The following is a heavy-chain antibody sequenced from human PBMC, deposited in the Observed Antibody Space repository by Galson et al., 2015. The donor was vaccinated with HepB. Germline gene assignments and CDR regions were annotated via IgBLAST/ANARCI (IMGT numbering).Heavy chain of an antibody. CDR3: GKDMGYGWIPDY. V-gene: IGHV3-30*18. CDR1: GFTLTAYG. J-gene: IGHJ4*02. CDR2: ISYDGSEK. Sequence: SLRLSCAVSGFTLTAYGVHCVRQAPGTGLEWVAVISYDGSEKFYGDSVKGRFTISRDTSKDTLYLQMTSLRVEDTAVYYCGKDMGYGWIPDYWGQGTLVTVSS. D-gene: IGHD5-18*01.